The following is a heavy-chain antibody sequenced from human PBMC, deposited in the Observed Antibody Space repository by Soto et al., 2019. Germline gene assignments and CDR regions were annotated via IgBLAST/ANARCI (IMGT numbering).Heavy chain of an antibody. Sequence: GASVKVSCKASGYTFTSYAMHWVRQAPGQSLEWMGWINAGNGNTKYSQKFQGRVTITRDTSASTAYMELSSLRSEDTAVYYCARELQGLYYFDYWGLGTLVTVSS. CDR2: INAGNGNT. CDR3: ARELQGLYYFDY. CDR1: GYTFTSYA. V-gene: IGHV1-3*01. D-gene: IGHD4-4*01. J-gene: IGHJ4*02.